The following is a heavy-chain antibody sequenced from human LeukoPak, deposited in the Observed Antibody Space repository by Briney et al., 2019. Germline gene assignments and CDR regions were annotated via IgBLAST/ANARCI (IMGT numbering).Heavy chain of an antibody. J-gene: IGHJ4*02. V-gene: IGHV3-74*01. CDR3: ARVNYGGNSFSDY. CDR1: GFTFSSYW. Sequence: PGGSLRLSCAASGFTFSSYWMHWVRQAPGKGLVWVSRINSDGTSTNYADSVKGRFTISRDNAKNTLYLQMNSLRAEDTAVYYCARVNYGGNSFSDYWRQGTLVTVSS. CDR2: INSDGTST. D-gene: IGHD4-23*01.